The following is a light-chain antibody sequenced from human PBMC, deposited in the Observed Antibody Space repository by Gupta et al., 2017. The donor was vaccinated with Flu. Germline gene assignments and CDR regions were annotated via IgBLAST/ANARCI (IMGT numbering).Light chain of an antibody. Sequence: IICGGNKIGSESVHWYQQKPGQAPVLVVYDVSDRPSGIPERISGSSSGNTATLTISRVEAGDEADYYCQVWDSSSDHVVFGGGTKLTVL. CDR3: QVWDSSSDHVV. CDR1: KIGSES. V-gene: IGLV3-21*02. CDR2: DVS. J-gene: IGLJ3*02.